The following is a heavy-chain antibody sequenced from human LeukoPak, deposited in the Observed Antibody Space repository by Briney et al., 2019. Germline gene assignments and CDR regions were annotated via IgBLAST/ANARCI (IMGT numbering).Heavy chain of an antibody. CDR2: FYSGGNT. CDR3: AREARYGSGWHFDS. Sequence: GGSLRLSCAASGFTVNSNYVSWVRQAPGKGLEWVSVFYSGGNTVYADSVRGRFTISRDSSKNTVYLQMNSLSAEDTAIYYCAREARYGSGWHFDSWGRGTLVTVSS. CDR1: GFTVNSNY. D-gene: IGHD6-19*01. J-gene: IGHJ4*02. V-gene: IGHV3-53*05.